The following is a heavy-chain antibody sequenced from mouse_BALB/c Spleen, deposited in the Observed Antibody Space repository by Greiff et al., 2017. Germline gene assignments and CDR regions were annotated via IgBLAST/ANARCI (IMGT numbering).Heavy chain of an antibody. V-gene: IGHV1-5*01. CDR2: IYPGNSDT. J-gene: IGHJ4*01. CDR3: TRSVYGSSYGEYYYDN. Sequence: EVQLQQSGTVLARPGASVKMSCKASGYRFTSYWMHWVKQRPGQGLEWIGAIYPGNSDTSYNQKFKGKAKLTAVTSASTAYMELSSLTNEDSAVYYCTRSVYGSSYGEYYYDNWGQGTSVTVSS. D-gene: IGHD1-1*01. CDR1: GYRFTSYW.